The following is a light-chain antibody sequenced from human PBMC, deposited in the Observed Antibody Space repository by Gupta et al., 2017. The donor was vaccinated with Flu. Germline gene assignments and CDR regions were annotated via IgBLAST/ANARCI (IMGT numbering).Light chain of an antibody. CDR2: AAS. Sequence: PSTVSASVGDRVSITCRASQNINSWLAWYQQKPGKAPKLLIYAASALESGVPSRFSGSGYGTDFTLTISRLQPEDFATYSCPQANSFPITFGGGTKVEIK. CDR3: PQANSFPIT. V-gene: IGKV1-12*01. CDR1: QNINSW. J-gene: IGKJ4*01.